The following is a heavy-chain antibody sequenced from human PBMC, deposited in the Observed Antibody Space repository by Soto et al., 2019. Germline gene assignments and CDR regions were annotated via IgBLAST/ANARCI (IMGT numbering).Heavy chain of an antibody. J-gene: IGHJ6*02. V-gene: IGHV3-33*01. CDR2: IWYYGSNK. Sequence: VGSLRLSCAASGFTFSSYGMHWVRQAPGKGLEWVAVIWYYGSNKYYADSVKGRFTISRDNSKNTLYLQMNSLRAEDTAVYYCARDRFTPRGYYGSGSYYHGMDVWGQGTTVTVSS. CDR1: GFTFSSYG. CDR3: ARDRFTPRGYYGSGSYYHGMDV. D-gene: IGHD3-10*01.